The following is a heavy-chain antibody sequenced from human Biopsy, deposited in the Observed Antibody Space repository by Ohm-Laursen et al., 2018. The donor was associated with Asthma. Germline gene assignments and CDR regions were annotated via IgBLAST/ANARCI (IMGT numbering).Heavy chain of an antibody. J-gene: IGHJ6*02. CDR1: GGTFSSNS. CDR2: IIPIFGPT. CDR3: AGGYSGSDRIVYYYSGLEV. Sequence: SSVKVSCKASGGTFSSNSINWVRQAPGQGLEWMGRIIPIFGPTNYAQKFQGRVTISADDSTSTAYMELSSLSSEDTAVYYCAGGYSGSDRIVYYYSGLEVWGQGTTVTVSS. V-gene: IGHV1-69*15. D-gene: IGHD5-12*01.